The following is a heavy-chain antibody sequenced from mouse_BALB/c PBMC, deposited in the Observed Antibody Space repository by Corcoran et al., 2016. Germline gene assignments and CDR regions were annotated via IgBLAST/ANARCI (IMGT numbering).Heavy chain of an antibody. J-gene: IGHJ4*01. D-gene: IGHD2-1*01. Sequence: QIQLVQSGPELKKPGETVKISCKASGYTFTNYGMNWVKQAPGKGLKWMGWINTYTGEPTYADDFKGRFAFSLETSASTAYLQINNLKNEDMATYFCARGGYYGNYSDYWGQGTSVTVSS. V-gene: IGHV9-1*02. CDR1: GYTFTNYG. CDR2: INTYTGEP. CDR3: ARGGYYGNYSDY.